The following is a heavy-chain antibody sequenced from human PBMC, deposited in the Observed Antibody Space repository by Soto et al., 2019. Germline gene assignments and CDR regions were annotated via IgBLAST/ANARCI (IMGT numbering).Heavy chain of an antibody. Sequence: GGSLRLSCAASGFTFSSYSMNWVRQAPGKGLEWVSSISSSSSYKYYADSVKGRFTISRDNSKNTLYLQMNSLRAEDTAVYYCARDSGSYSLYYYYGMDVWGQGTTVTVSS. CDR2: ISSSSSYK. CDR3: ARDSGSYSLYYYYGMDV. J-gene: IGHJ6*02. D-gene: IGHD1-26*01. V-gene: IGHV3-21*01. CDR1: GFTFSSYS.